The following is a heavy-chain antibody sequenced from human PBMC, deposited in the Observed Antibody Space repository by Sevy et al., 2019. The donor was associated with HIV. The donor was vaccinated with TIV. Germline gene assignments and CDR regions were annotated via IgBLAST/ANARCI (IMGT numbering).Heavy chain of an antibody. CDR2: IIPIFGTV. V-gene: IGHV1-69*13. Sequence: ASVKVSCKASGGTFSSHAISWVRQAPGQGLEWMGGIIPIFGTVNYAQKFQGRVTITADESTSTAYMELSSLGSEDTAVYYCARAPLDRITLVQGVVSHYYYSMDVWGQGTTVTVSS. CDR1: GGTFSSHA. J-gene: IGHJ6*02. D-gene: IGHD3-10*01. CDR3: ARAPLDRITLVQGVVSHYYYSMDV.